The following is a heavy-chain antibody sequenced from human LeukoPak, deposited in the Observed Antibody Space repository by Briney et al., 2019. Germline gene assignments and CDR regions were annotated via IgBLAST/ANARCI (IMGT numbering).Heavy chain of an antibody. V-gene: IGHV1-69*06. CDR2: IIPIFGTA. J-gene: IGHJ4*02. CDR3: ASGPRRLLPMIDY. Sequence: ASVKVSYKASGGTFSSYAISWVRQAPGQGLEWMGGIIPIFGTANYAQKFQGRVTITADKSTSTAYMELSSLRSEDTAVYYCASGPRRLLPMIDYWGQGTLVTVSS. D-gene: IGHD4-23*01. CDR1: GGTFSSYA.